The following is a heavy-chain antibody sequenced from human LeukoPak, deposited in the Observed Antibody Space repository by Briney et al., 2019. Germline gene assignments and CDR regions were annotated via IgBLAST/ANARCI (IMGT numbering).Heavy chain of an antibody. CDR3: ARRFQRWLQSRFDY. CDR2: INHSGST. CDR1: GGSISSGDYY. J-gene: IGHJ4*02. V-gene: IGHV4-39*07. Sequence: PSETLSLTCTVSGGSISSGDYYWSWIRQPPGKGLEWIGEINHSGSTNYNPSLKSRVTISVDTSKNQFSLKLSSVTAADTAVYYCARRFQRWLQSRFDYWGQGTLVTVSS. D-gene: IGHD5-24*01.